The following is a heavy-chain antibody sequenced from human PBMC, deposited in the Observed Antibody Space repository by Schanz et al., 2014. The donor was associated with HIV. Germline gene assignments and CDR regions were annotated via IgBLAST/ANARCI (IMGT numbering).Heavy chain of an antibody. CDR2: IWYDGSNK. CDR3: ARGSGPYYYYYGMDV. J-gene: IGHJ6*02. D-gene: IGHD3-10*01. Sequence: QVQLVESGGGVVQPGRSLRLPCAASGFTFSNFALHWVRQAPGKGLEWAAVIWYDGSNKYYADSVKGRFTISRDNSKNTLYLQMNSLRADDTAVYYCARGSGPYYYYYGMDVWGQGTTVTVSS. CDR1: GFTFSNFA. V-gene: IGHV3-33*01.